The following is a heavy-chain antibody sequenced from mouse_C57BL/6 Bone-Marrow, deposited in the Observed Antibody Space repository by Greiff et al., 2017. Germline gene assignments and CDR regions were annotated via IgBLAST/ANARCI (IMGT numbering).Heavy chain of an antibody. CDR2: IDPSDSYT. D-gene: IGHD2-12*01. J-gene: IGHJ2*01. CDR1: GYTFTSYW. CDR3: ARRGDWHDVDD. Sequence: VQLQQPGAELVMPGASVKLSCKASGYTFTSYWMHWVKQRPGQGLEWIGEIDPSDSYTNYNQKFKGRYTLTVDKSSSTAYMQLSSLTSEDSAVYYCARRGDWHDVDDWGQGTTLTVSS. V-gene: IGHV1-69*01.